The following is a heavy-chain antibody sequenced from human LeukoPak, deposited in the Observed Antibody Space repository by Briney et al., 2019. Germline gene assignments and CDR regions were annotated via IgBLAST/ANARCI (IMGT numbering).Heavy chain of an antibody. V-gene: IGHV3-74*01. CDR3: AKSRLGLPPPFIFDY. Sequence: GGSLRLSCAASGFTFSSYWMHWVRQAPGKGLVWVSRINSDGSSTSYADSVKGRFTISRDNSKNTLYLQMNSLRAEDTAVYYCAKSRLGLPPPFIFDYWGQGTLVTVSS. J-gene: IGHJ4*02. D-gene: IGHD3-16*01. CDR1: GFTFSSYW. CDR2: INSDGSST.